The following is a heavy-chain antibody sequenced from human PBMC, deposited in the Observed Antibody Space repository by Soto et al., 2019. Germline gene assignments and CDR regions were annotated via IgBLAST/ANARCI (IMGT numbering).Heavy chain of an antibody. V-gene: IGHV4-4*07. J-gene: IGHJ6*02. Sequence: QVQLQESGPGLVKPSETLSLTCTVSGGSISSYYWSWIRQPAGKGLEGIGRIYTSGGTNYNPSLKSRVPMSVDTSKNQFSLKLSSVTAADTAVYYCAGGYSYAHPTYGIVMDVWGQGTTVTVSS. CDR1: GGSISSYY. D-gene: IGHD5-18*01. CDR2: IYTSGGT. CDR3: AGGYSYAHPTYGIVMDV.